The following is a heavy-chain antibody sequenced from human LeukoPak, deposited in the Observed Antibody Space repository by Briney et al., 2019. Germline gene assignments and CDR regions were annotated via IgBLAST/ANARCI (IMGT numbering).Heavy chain of an antibody. CDR1: GYTFTGYY. V-gene: IGHV1-2*02. D-gene: IGHD5-18*01. CDR3: ARDLTAMVSLFGF. J-gene: IGHJ4*02. Sequence: ALVKVSCKASGYTFTGYYMHWVRQAPGQGLEWMGWINPNSGGTNYAQKFQGRVTMTRDTSISTAYMELSRLRSDDTAVYYCARDLTAMVSLFGFWGQGTLVTVSS. CDR2: INPNSGGT.